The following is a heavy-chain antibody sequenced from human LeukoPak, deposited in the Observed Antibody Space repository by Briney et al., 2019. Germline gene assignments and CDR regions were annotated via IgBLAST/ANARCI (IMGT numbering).Heavy chain of an antibody. J-gene: IGHJ4*02. CDR1: GVSISSYF. Sequence: PSETLSLTCTGSGVSISSYFWSWIRQPAGKGLEWIGRIYTSGSTNYNPSLKSRVTISADKSTNQFSLKLSSVTAADTAVYYCARDRFGDLNYFDYWGQGTLVTVSS. D-gene: IGHD3-3*01. CDR2: IYTSGST. CDR3: ARDRFGDLNYFDY. V-gene: IGHV4-4*07.